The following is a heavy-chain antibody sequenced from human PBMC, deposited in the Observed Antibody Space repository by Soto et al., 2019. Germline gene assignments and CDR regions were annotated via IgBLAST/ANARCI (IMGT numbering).Heavy chain of an antibody. D-gene: IGHD5-18*01. V-gene: IGHV3-30*18. CDR2: MSYEGSDK. CDR3: AKDRRRYGDGPCDADY. CDR1: GFTFNNYR. Sequence: VQLVESGGGVVQPGRSLRLSCAASGFTFNNYRMHWVRQAPGKGLEWVAVMSYEGSDKYYAESVKGRFTISRDNSRNTLFRQRNSPGPADTSVYYCAKDRRRYGDGPCDADYWGQGTLVTVSS. J-gene: IGHJ4*02.